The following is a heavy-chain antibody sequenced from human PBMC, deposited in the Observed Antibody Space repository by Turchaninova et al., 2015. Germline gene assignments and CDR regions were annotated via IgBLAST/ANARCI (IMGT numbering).Heavy chain of an antibody. J-gene: IGHJ4*02. D-gene: IGHD6-13*01. Sequence: QVQLQESGPGLVKPSETLSLTCAVSGYSISSAYWGWIRHPPGKGLGGGGGMYYSGGTYYNPSLKSGVTVSVDTSKNQFSLNLSSVTAADTAVYYCARHRQQLVDYWGQGTLVTVSS. CDR2: MYYSGGT. CDR1: GYSISSAY. CDR3: ARHRQQLVDY. V-gene: IGHV4-38-2*01.